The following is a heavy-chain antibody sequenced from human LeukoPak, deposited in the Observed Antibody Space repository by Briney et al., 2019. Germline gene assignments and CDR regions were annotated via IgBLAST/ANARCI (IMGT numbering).Heavy chain of an antibody. CDR1: GFTVSNNY. CDR3: AKQSLYDSSGHFHY. CDR2: IYSGGST. V-gene: IGHV3-66*04. D-gene: IGHD3-22*01. Sequence: GGSLRLSCAASGFTVSNNYMSCVRQAPGKGLEWVSVIYSGGSTYYADSVKGRFTISRDNSKNTLFLRMNSLRAEDTAVYFCAKQSLYDSSGHFHYWGQGTLVTVSS. J-gene: IGHJ4*02.